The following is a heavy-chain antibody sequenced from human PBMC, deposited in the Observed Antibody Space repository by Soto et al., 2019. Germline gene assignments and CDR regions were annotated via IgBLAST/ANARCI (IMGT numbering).Heavy chain of an antibody. V-gene: IGHV3-11*05. Sequence: QVQLVESGGGSVKPGGSLRLSCAASGFTSSDYYMAWIRQAPGKGLEWVSYVSSRSITTNYADSVKGRFTISRDDARSSLSLQMNSLTAEDTAVYYCVRDNGGIFDYWGQGTLVTVSS. CDR2: VSSRSITT. CDR1: GFTSSDYY. J-gene: IGHJ4*02. CDR3: VRDNGGIFDY. D-gene: IGHD2-8*01.